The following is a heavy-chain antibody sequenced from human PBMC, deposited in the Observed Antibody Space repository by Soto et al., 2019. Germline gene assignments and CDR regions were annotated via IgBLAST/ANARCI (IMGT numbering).Heavy chain of an antibody. Sequence: QVQLQESGPGLVKPSQTLSLSCTVSGGSLSSGGYYWSWIRPHPGKGMEWIGFIYYSGSTYYSPSLKSRVTISVDTSQNQFSLKLSSVTAADTAVYYCARDTQRGYSGYFDSWGQGTLVTVSS. CDR1: GGSLSSGGYY. CDR3: ARDTQRGYSGYFDS. D-gene: IGHD5-12*01. V-gene: IGHV4-31*03. CDR2: IYYSGST. J-gene: IGHJ4*02.